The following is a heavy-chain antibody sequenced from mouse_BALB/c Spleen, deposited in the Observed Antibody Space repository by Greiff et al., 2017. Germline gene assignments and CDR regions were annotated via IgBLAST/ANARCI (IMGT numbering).Heavy chain of an antibody. Sequence: EVQLVESGGGLVKPGGSLKLSCAASGFTFSSYAMSWDRQTPEKRLEWVASISSGGSTYYPDSVKGRFTISRDNARNILYLQMSSLRSEDTAMYYCARVTTAYAMDYWGQGTSVTVSS. CDR1: GFTFSSYA. CDR3: ARVTTAYAMDY. D-gene: IGHD1-2*01. J-gene: IGHJ4*01. CDR2: ISSGGST. V-gene: IGHV5-6-5*01.